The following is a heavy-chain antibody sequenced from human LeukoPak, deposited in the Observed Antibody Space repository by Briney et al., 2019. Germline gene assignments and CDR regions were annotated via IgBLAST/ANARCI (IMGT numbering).Heavy chain of an antibody. CDR3: ARIMTQQMVFDY. CDR2: ISSSSSYI. J-gene: IGHJ4*02. CDR1: GFTFSSYG. V-gene: IGHV3-21*01. Sequence: GGSLRLSCVASGFTFSSYGMNWVRQAPGKGLEWVSFISSSSSYIYYADSVKGRFTISRDNAKNSLYLQMNSLRAEDTAVYYCARIMTQQMVFDYWGQGTLVTVSS. D-gene: IGHD6-13*01.